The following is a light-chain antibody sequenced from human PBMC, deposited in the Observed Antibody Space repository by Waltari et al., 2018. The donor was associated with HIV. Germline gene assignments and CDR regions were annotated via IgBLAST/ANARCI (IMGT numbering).Light chain of an antibody. CDR3: STWDYSLSSLV. CDR2: ENS. CDR1: NNNIGSYA. Sequence: QSALTQEASVSGTVGQPVTLSCTGNNNNIGSYAVAWYPQISHGAPKTVMFENSLTSGVPDRFAASKSGTTASLTISGLQPEDEATYYCSTWDYSLSSLVFGGGTKLTVL. V-gene: IGLV1-36*01. J-gene: IGLJ2*01.